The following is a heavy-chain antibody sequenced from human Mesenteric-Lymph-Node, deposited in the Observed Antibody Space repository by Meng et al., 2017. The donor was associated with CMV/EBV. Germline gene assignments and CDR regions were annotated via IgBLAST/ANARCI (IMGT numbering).Heavy chain of an antibody. Sequence: LTCAVSGVSISGSYWWSWVRQPPGKGLQWIGEIFHTGSTNYNPSLKSRVTMSVDKSKNQFSLKLSSVTAADTAVYYCAMTACYTGNYWGQGTLVTVSS. CDR2: IFHTGST. J-gene: IGHJ4*02. CDR1: GVSISGSYW. CDR3: AMTACYTGNY. D-gene: IGHD2-15*01. V-gene: IGHV4-4*02.